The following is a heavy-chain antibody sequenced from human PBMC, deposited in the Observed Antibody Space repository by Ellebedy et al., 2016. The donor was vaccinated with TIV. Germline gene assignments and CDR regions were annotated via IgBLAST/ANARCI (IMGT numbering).Heavy chain of an antibody. Sequence: MPSETLSLTCAVYGCSLSAYYWGWIRQAQGKGLDRTGHLTHRGSANYYPSLKSRVNISVDTSKNHFSLKLNSVTAADTAVYYCARGLQLDDVVVVAGYDYWGQGTLVTVSS. V-gene: IGHV4-34*01. J-gene: IGHJ4*02. CDR2: LTHRGSA. CDR3: ARGLQLDDVVVVAGYDY. D-gene: IGHD2-15*01. CDR1: GCSLSAYY.